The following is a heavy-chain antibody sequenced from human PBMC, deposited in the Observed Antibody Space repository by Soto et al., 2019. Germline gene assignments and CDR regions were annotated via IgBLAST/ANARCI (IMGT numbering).Heavy chain of an antibody. Sequence: SETLSLTCTVSGGSISSYYWSWIRQPPGKGLEWIGYIYYSGSTNYNPSLKSRVTISVDTSKSQFSLKLSSVTAADTAVYYCARGVAAANDYFDYWGQGTLVTVSS. CDR3: ARGVAAANDYFDY. CDR1: GGSISSYY. V-gene: IGHV4-59*01. D-gene: IGHD6-13*01. CDR2: IYYSGST. J-gene: IGHJ4*02.